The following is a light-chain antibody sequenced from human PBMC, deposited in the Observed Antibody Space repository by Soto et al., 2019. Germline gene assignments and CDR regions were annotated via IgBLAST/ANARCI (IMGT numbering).Light chain of an antibody. CDR1: QSVSIS. CDR2: GAS. J-gene: IGKJ1*01. CDR3: QQYHVWPKWT. V-gene: IGKV3D-15*01. Sequence: EMVMTQSPATLSVSPGEGATLSCRASQSVSISLAWYQHKPGQAPRLLIHGASTRASGIPPKFSGSGSGTEFTLTISSLQSEDYAVYFCQQYHVWPKWTFGQGTKVDIK.